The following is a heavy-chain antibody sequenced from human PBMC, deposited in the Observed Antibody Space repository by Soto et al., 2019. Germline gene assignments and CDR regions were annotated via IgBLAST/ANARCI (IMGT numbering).Heavy chain of an antibody. CDR2: IIPIFGTA. CDR1: GGTFSSYA. Sequence: GASVKVSCKASGGTFSSYAISWVRQAPGQGLEWMGGIIPIFGTANYAQKFQGRVTITADESTSTAYMELSSLRSEGTAVYYCARDSHIGAVAGEFDYWGQGTLVTVSS. D-gene: IGHD6-19*01. CDR3: ARDSHIGAVAGEFDY. J-gene: IGHJ4*02. V-gene: IGHV1-69*13.